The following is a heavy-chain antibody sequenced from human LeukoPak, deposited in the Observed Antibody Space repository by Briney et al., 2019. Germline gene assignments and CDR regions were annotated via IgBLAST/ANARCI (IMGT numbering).Heavy chain of an antibody. CDR3: ARLDEGFYYDGYGYNF. Sequence: GESLKISCKASGYTFTNYWIGWVRQMPGKGLEWMGIIYPGDSETTYSPSFQGHVTISADKSVTTAYLQWSSLKPSDTAIYYCARLDEGFYYDGYGYNFWGQGTLVTVSS. D-gene: IGHD3-22*01. CDR2: IYPGDSET. J-gene: IGHJ4*02. CDR1: GYTFTNYW. V-gene: IGHV5-51*01.